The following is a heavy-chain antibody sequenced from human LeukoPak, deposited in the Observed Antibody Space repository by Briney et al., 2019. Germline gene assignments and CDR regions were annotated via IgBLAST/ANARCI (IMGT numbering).Heavy chain of an antibody. V-gene: IGHV3-30*18. CDR2: ISYDGGHK. CDR3: AKRPDYYSYAMDV. J-gene: IGHJ6*02. CDR1: GFTFSSYG. Sequence: GGSLRLSCAASGFTFSSYGMHWVRQAPGKGLEWVAVISYDGGHKYYADSVKGRFTISRDNSKNTLYLEMNSLRGEDTAVYYCAKRPDYYSYAMDVWGQGTTVTVSS.